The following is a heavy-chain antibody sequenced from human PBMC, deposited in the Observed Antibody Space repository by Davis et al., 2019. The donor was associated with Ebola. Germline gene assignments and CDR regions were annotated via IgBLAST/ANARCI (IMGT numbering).Heavy chain of an antibody. CDR3: ARAREGYCSGGTCYSSFAFDI. D-gene: IGHD2-15*01. J-gene: IGHJ3*02. CDR1: GCTFSSYA. CDR2: IIPIFGTA. V-gene: IGHV1-69*13. Sequence: SVKVSCKASGCTFSSYAISWVRQAPGQGLEWMGGIIPIFGTANYAQKFQGRVTITADESTSTAYMELSSLRSEDTAVYYCARAREGYCSGGTCYSSFAFDIWGQGTMVTVSS.